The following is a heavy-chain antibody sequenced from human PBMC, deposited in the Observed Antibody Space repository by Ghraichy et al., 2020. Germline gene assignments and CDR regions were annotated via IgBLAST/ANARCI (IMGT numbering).Heavy chain of an antibody. J-gene: IGHJ4*02. D-gene: IGHD3-10*01. CDR2: IYYSGST. Sequence: SETLSLTCTVSGGSISSGGYYWSWIRQHPGKGLEWIGYIYYSGSTYYNPSLKSRVTISVDTSKNQFSLKLSSVTAADTAVYYCARDWSGVRGEFDYWGQGTLVTVSS. V-gene: IGHV4-31*03. CDR3: ARDWSGVRGEFDY. CDR1: GGSISSGGYY.